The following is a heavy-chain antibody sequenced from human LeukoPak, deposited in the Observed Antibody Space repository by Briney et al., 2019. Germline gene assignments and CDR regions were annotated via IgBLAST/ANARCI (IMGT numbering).Heavy chain of an antibody. CDR3: ARVAVGATNP. J-gene: IGHJ5*02. CDR1: GFTYSSYA. CDR2: IYSGGST. Sequence: PGGSLRLSCAASGFTYSSYAMSWVRQAPGKGLEWVSVIYSGGSTYYADSVKGRFTISRDNSKNTLYLQMNSLRAEDTAVYYCARVAVGATNPWGQGTLVTVSS. D-gene: IGHD1-26*01. V-gene: IGHV3-53*01.